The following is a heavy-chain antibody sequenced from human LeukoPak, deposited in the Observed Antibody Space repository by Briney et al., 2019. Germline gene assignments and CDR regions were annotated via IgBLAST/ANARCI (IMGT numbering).Heavy chain of an antibody. D-gene: IGHD6-6*01. CDR3: ARDAARAGDYYYMHV. V-gene: IGHV4-4*07. Sequence: SETLSLTPTDSGGSTSSSYWSWIRQPAGKGLEWIGRIFTSGSTNYNPSLKSRVTMSLDTSKNQFSLKLRSVTAADTAVYYCARDAARAGDYYYMHVWGKGTTVTVSS. CDR1: GGSTSSSY. J-gene: IGHJ6*03. CDR2: IFTSGST.